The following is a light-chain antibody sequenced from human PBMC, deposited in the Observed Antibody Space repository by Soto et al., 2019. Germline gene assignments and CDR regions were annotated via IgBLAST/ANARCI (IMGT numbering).Light chain of an antibody. V-gene: IGKV3-15*01. CDR3: QQYDTWPRT. Sequence: EIFMTQSPATLSVSPGERATLSCGASQSISINLAWYQQKPGQAPRLLIYGASTRATGIPARFSGSGSGTDFTLTIYSRQSEDFAVYYCQQYDTWPRTFGQGTKVEIK. CDR1: QSISIN. J-gene: IGKJ1*01. CDR2: GAS.